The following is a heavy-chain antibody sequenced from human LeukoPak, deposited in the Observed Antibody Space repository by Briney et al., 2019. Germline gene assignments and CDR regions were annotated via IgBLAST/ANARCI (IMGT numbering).Heavy chain of an antibody. CDR1: GYTFTSYG. CDR3: ARVEYYYDSSGYYRDAFDI. V-gene: IGHV1-18*01. D-gene: IGHD3-22*01. J-gene: IGHJ3*02. Sequence: ASVKVSCKASGYTFTSYGISWVRQAPGQGLEWMGWISAYNGNTNYPQKLQGRVTMTTDTSTSTAYMELRSLRSDDTAVYYCARVEYYYDSSGYYRDAFDIWGQGTMVTVSS. CDR2: ISAYNGNT.